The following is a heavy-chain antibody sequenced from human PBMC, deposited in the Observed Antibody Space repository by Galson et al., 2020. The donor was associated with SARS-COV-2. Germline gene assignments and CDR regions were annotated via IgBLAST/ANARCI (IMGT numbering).Heavy chain of an antibody. V-gene: IGHV3-30*03. J-gene: IGHJ6*02. CDR2: ISYDGSNK. D-gene: IGHD2-2*01. CDR1: GFTFSSYG. CDR3: ARFEDCSSTSCYAYYYGMDV. Sequence: GGSLRLSCAASGFTFSSYGMHWVRQAPGKGLEWVAVISYDGSNKYYADSVKGRFTISRDNSKNTLYLQMNSLRAEDTAVYYCARFEDCSSTSCYAYYYGMDVWGQGTTVTVSS.